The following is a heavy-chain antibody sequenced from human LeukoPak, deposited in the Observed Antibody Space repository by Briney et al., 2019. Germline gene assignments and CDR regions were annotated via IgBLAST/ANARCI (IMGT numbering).Heavy chain of an antibody. CDR2: ISGSDGST. D-gene: IGHD5-12*01. Sequence: GGSLRLSCAASGFTFSDYYMSWIRQAPGKGLEWVSGISGSDGSTYYADSVKGRFTISRDDSKNTLYLQMNSLRAEDMAVYYCAKGLRYFDYWGQGTLVTVSS. CDR1: GFTFSDYY. V-gene: IGHV3-23*01. J-gene: IGHJ4*02. CDR3: AKGLRYFDY.